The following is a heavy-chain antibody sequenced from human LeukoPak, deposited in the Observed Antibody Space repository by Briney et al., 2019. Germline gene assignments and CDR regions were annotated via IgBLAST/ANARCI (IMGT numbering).Heavy chain of an antibody. Sequence: PGGSLRLTWAASGFSFHDYTLHWVRQAPGRGPEWVSLITREGYSTLYADSARGRFTISRDTSKNSLYLQMNSLRTEDTALYYCATERLKYFEHWGQGTLVTVSS. J-gene: IGHJ4*02. V-gene: IGHV3-43*01. CDR1: GFSFHDYT. CDR3: ATERLKYFEH. D-gene: IGHD3-16*01. CDR2: ITREGYST.